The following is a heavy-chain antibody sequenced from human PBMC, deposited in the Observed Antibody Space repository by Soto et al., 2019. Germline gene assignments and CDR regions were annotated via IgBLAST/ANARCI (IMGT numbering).Heavy chain of an antibody. CDR3: AKARCSTANCYVPDY. J-gene: IGHJ4*02. Sequence: PGGSLRLSCAASGFTFSSYSMNWVRQAPGKGLEWVSYISSSSSTIYYADSVKGRFTISRDNPKNSLYLQMNSLRAEDTALYYCAKARCSTANCYVPDYWGQGTLVTVSS. CDR2: ISSSSSTI. D-gene: IGHD2-2*01. V-gene: IGHV3-48*01. CDR1: GFTFSSYS.